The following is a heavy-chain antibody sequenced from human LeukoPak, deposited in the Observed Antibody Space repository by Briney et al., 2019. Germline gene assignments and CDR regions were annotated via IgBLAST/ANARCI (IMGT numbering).Heavy chain of an antibody. D-gene: IGHD6-13*01. CDR3: ARHVVGYSSYNWFDP. V-gene: IGHV4-34*01. J-gene: IGHJ5*02. CDR1: GGSFSGYY. Sequence: RSETLSLTCAVYGGSFSGYYWSWIRQPPGKGLEWIGEINHSGSTNYNPSLKSRVTVSVDTSKNQFSLKLSSVTAADTAVYYCARHVVGYSSYNWFDPWGQGTLVTVSS. CDR2: INHSGST.